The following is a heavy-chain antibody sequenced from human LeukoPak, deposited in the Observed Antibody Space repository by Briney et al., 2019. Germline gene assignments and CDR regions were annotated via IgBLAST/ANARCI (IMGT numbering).Heavy chain of an antibody. Sequence: PGGSLRLSCAASGFTFATYAMSWVRQPPGKGLEWVSSISGSADITYYADSVKGRFTISRDNAKNSLYLQMNSLRAEDTAVYYCARDLSGLDAFDIWGQGTMVTVSS. J-gene: IGHJ3*02. CDR1: GFTFATYA. V-gene: IGHV3-23*01. D-gene: IGHD3-22*01. CDR3: ARDLSGLDAFDI. CDR2: ISGSADIT.